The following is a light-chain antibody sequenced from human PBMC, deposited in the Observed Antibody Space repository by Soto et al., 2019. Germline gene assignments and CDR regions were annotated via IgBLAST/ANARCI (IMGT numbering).Light chain of an antibody. J-gene: IGLJ2*01. Sequence: QSVLTQPASVSGSPGQSITISCTGTSSDVGGYNYVSWYQQHPGKAPKLMIYKVSNRPSGVSNRFSGSKSGNTASLTIAGLQAEDEADYYCSSYTSSSNVVFGGGTKLTVL. CDR2: KVS. CDR1: SSDVGGYNY. V-gene: IGLV2-14*01. CDR3: SSYTSSSNVV.